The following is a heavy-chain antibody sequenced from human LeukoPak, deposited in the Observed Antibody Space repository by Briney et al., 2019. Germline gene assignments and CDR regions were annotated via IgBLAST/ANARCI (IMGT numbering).Heavy chain of an antibody. CDR1: GFTFSSYA. V-gene: IGHV3-23*01. CDR3: AKDQGEAGAFSDY. Sequence: PGGSLRLSCAASGFTFSSYAMSWIRQAPGKGLEWVSTVSGNGRVTYYADSVKGRFTVSRDKSTNTVYLQTNSLRDEDTAVYYCAKDQGEAGAFSDYWGQGTLVAVSS. D-gene: IGHD3-3*02. J-gene: IGHJ4*02. CDR2: VSGNGRVT.